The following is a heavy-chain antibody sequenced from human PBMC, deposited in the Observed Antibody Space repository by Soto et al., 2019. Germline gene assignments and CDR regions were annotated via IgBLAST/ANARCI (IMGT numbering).Heavy chain of an antibody. CDR3: ASATVFAGTFEC. CDR2: ISSGSSNI. CDR1: GFAFRSYN. V-gene: IGHV3-21*01. Sequence: EVQLVESGGGLVKPGGSLTLSCAGSGFAFRSYNMNWVRQPPGKGLEWVASISSGSSNIYYADSVKGRFTISRDNAKDSLYLQMDSLRAEDSAVYYCASATVFAGTFECWGQGTLLTVSS. J-gene: IGHJ4*02. D-gene: IGHD1-7*01.